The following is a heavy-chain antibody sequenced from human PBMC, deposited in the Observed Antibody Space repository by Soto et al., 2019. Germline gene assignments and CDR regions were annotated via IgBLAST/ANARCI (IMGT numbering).Heavy chain of an antibody. J-gene: IGHJ3*02. Sequence: EVQLLDSGGGLVQPGGSLGLSCAASGFTFGSNGMSWVRQAPGKGLEWVSGISGSGGNTYYAGSVKGRFTISRDNSKNKLNLQMNSLRAEDTGVYFCANKASGWGSTTRGAFDIWGQGIMVTVSS. CDR3: ANKASGWGSTTRGAFDI. D-gene: IGHD3-16*01. CDR1: GFTFGSNG. V-gene: IGHV3-23*01. CDR2: ISGSGGNT.